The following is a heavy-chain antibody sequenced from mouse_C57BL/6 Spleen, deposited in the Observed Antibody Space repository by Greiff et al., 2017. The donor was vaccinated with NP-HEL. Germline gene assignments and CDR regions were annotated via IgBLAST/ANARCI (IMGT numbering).Heavy chain of an antibody. V-gene: IGHV1-82*01. CDR1: GYAFSSSW. J-gene: IGHJ3*01. CDR2: IYPGDGDT. Sequence: VQGVESGPELVKPGASVKISCKASGYAFSSSWMNWVKQRPGKGLEWIGRIYPGDGDTNYNGKFKGKATLTADKSSSTAYMQLSSLTSEDSAVYFCARGDWPWFAYWGQGTLVTVSA. D-gene: IGHD3-3*01. CDR3: ARGDWPWFAY.